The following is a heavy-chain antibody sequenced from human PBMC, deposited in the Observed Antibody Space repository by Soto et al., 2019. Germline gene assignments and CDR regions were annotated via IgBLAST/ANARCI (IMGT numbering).Heavy chain of an antibody. D-gene: IGHD6-6*01. J-gene: IGHJ6*02. CDR1: GYTFTSYD. CDR3: ARVLIGSSSYGMDV. Sequence: ASVKVSCKASGYTFTSYDINWVRQATGQGLEWMGRMNPNSGNTGYAQKFQGRVTMTRNTSISTAYMELSSLRSEDTAVYYCARVLIGSSSYGMDVWGQGTTVTVSS. CDR2: MNPNSGNT. V-gene: IGHV1-8*01.